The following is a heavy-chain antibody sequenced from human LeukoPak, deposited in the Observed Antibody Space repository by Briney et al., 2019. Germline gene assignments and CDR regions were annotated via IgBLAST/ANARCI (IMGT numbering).Heavy chain of an antibody. CDR1: GSNFRTYG. J-gene: IGHJ6*01. CDR2: ISGSGDNT. D-gene: IGHD1-26*01. V-gene: IGHV3-23*01. CDR3: AKMKGHPLPKYYMDV. Sequence: GRSLRLSCVASGSNFRTYGMHWVRQAPGKGLEWVSGISGSGDNTLYADSVKGRFTISRDNSKNTLYLEMNSLRAEDTAIYYCAKMKGHPLPKYYMDVWGQGTTVTVSS.